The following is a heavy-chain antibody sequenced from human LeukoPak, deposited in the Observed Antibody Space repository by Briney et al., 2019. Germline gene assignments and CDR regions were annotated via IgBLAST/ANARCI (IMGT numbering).Heavy chain of an antibody. D-gene: IGHD3-10*01. CDR2: INNEGTTI. V-gene: IGHV3-74*01. CDR3: ARVSGLGMNEYYQH. Sequence: GGSVRLSCEASGLTFSNSWMHWVRQAPGKGLVWVSRINNEGTTISYADSVKGRFTISRDNAKNTLYLQMNSLRAEDTAVYYCARVSGLGMNEYYQHWGQGTLVTVAS. CDR1: GLTFSNSW. J-gene: IGHJ1*01.